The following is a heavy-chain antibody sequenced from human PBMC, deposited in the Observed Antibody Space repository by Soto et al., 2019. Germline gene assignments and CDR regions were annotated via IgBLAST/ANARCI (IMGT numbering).Heavy chain of an antibody. CDR3: ARAYSGDSSGYYARPNAFDI. J-gene: IGHJ3*02. CDR2: IIPIFGTA. V-gene: IGHV1-69*13. Sequence: GASVKVSCKSSGGTFSSYAISWVRQAPGQGLKWMGGIIPIFGTANYAQKFQGRDTITADESTSTAYMELSSLRSEDTAVYYCARAYSGDSSGYYARPNAFDIWGQGTMVTVSS. CDR1: GGTFSSYA. D-gene: IGHD3-22*01.